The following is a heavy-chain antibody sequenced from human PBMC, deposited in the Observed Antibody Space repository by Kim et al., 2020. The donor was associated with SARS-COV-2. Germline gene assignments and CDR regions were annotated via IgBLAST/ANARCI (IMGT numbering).Heavy chain of an antibody. D-gene: IGHD5-12*01. CDR1: GFTFSSYG. V-gene: IGHV3-30*18. CDR3: AKPRRGGYDPMTDFDY. J-gene: IGHJ4*02. Sequence: GGSLRLSCAASGFTFSSYGMHWVRQAPGKGLEWVAVISYDGSNKYYADSVKGRFTISRDNSKNTLYLQMNSLRAEDTAVYYCAKPRRGGYDPMTDFDYWGQGTLVTVSS. CDR2: ISYDGSNK.